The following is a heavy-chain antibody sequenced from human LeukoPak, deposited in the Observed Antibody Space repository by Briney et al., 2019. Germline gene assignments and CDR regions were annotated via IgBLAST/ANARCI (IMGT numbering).Heavy chain of an antibody. D-gene: IGHD4-23*01. Sequence: ASVKVSCKASGYTFNSYGISWVRQAPGQGLEWMGWISVYNGNTNYAQKLQGRVTMTTDTSTSTAYMEVRSLRSDDTAVYCCARESTVVTPSYVDYWGQGTLVTVSS. J-gene: IGHJ4*02. CDR2: ISVYNGNT. CDR3: ARESTVVTPSYVDY. CDR1: GYTFNSYG. V-gene: IGHV1-18*01.